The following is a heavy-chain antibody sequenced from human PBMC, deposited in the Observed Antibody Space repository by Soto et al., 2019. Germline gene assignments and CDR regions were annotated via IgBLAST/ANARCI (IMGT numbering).Heavy chain of an antibody. CDR3: ARGPLVVLNYFES. CDR1: GGTFRNYP. Sequence: QVQLVQSGTEVKKPGSSVKVSCKASGGTFRNYPINWVRQAPGQGLEWMGSIFPLTDIPDYAQNFQARLTISADKSTSTAYMDLRSLTSDDTAMYFCARGPLVVLNYFESWGQGTLVTVSS. CDR2: IFPLTDIP. V-gene: IGHV1-69*02. J-gene: IGHJ4*02.